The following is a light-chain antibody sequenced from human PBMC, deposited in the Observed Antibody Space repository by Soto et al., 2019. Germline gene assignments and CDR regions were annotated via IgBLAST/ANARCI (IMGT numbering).Light chain of an antibody. CDR1: QSVSSN. CDR2: GAS. Sequence: EIVMTQSPATLSVSPGERATLSCRASQSVSSNLAWYQQKPGQAPRLLLYGASPRATGIPARFSGSESGTEFTLTIGSLQSEDFAVYYCQQYNNWPQTFGQGTKVEIK. J-gene: IGKJ1*01. V-gene: IGKV3-15*01. CDR3: QQYNNWPQT.